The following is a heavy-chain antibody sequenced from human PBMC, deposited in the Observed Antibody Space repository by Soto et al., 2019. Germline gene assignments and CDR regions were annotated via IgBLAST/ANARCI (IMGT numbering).Heavy chain of an antibody. CDR1: GFIFSGSA. J-gene: IGHJ4*02. CDR2: ILSKAGNYAT. Sequence: EVQLVESGGGLVQPGGSLKLSCAASGFIFSGSAVHWVRQASGKGLEWVGRILSKAGNYATAYPASMKGRFTISREDSEITAFLQMNRLKTADTAVYYCIRGGSPYYYDYWGQGTLVAVSS. V-gene: IGHV3-73*01. CDR3: IRGGSPYYYDY.